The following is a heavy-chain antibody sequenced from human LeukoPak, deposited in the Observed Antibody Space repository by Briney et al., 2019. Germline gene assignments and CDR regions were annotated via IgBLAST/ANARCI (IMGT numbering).Heavy chain of an antibody. CDR1: GGSISSYY. CDR2: IHYSGST. D-gene: IGHD4-23*01. V-gene: IGHV4-59*01. J-gene: IGHJ4*02. Sequence: PSETLSLTCTVSGGSISSYYWGWIRQPPGKGLEWIGYIHYSGSTNYNPSLKSRVTISVDTSKNQFSLKLSSVTAADTAVYYCAREGDYGGNSIIVSAFDYWGQGTLVTVSS. CDR3: AREGDYGGNSIIVSAFDY.